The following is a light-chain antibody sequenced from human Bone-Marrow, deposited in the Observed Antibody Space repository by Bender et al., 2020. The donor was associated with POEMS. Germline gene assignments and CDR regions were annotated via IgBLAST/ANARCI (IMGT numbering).Light chain of an antibody. CDR3: CSYVGEITMV. J-gene: IGLJ2*01. CDR2: DVF. V-gene: IGLV2-14*03. Sequence: QSALTQPASVSGSLGQSITISCTGSASDIGAYNYVSWYRQHPGEGMRLLIFDVFKRPSGVSDRFSGSKSGNTASLTISGLQAEDEGDYFCCSYVGEITMVFGGGTKLTVL. CDR1: ASDIGAYNY.